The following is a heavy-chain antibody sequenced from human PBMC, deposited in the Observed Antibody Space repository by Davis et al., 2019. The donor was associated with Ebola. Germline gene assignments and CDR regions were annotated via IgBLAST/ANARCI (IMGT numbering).Heavy chain of an antibody. CDR3: ARRQYYYGSGTRYFDY. J-gene: IGHJ4*02. D-gene: IGHD3-10*01. CDR1: GGSISSSSYY. CDR2: INHSGST. Sequence: SETLSLTCTVSGGSISSSSYYWGWIRPPPGKGLEWIGEINHSGSTNYNPSLKSRVTISVDTSKNQFSLKLSSVTAADTAVYYCARRQYYYGSGTRYFDYWGQGTLVTVSS. V-gene: IGHV4-39*07.